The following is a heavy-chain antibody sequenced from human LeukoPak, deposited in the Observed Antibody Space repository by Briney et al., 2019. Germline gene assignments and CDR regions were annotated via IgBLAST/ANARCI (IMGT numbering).Heavy chain of an antibody. V-gene: IGHV4-59*08. CDR3: ARLQFGSGHYHEVYY. J-gene: IGHJ4*02. Sequence: SETLSLTCTVSGGSISSYYWSWIRQPPGKGLEWIGYIFYSGSTNYNPSLKSRVTLSVDTSKNQFSLKLSSVTAADTAVYYCARLQFGSGHYHEVYYWGQGTLVTVSS. CDR2: IFYSGST. D-gene: IGHD3-3*01. CDR1: GGSISSYY.